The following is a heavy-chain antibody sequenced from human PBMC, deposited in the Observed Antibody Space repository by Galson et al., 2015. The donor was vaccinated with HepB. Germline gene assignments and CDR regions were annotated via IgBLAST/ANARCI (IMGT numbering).Heavy chain of an antibody. V-gene: IGHV3-21*01. D-gene: IGHD6-19*01. CDR3: ARDVYSSGWYGDYYYGMDV. J-gene: IGHJ6*02. CDR2: ISSSSTYI. CDR1: GFTVSTYI. Sequence: SLRLSCAASGFTVSTYIMNWVRQAPGKGLEWVSSISSSSTYIYYADSVKGRFTISRDNAKNSLYLQMNSQRAEDTAVYYCARDVYSSGWYGDYYYGMDVWGQGTTVTVSS.